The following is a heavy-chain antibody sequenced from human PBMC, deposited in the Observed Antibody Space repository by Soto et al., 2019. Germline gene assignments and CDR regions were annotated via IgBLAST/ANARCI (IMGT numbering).Heavy chain of an antibody. D-gene: IGHD2-15*01. J-gene: IGHJ6*03. CDR3: ARPPSGVQAPHMDV. Sequence: GGSLRLSCAASGFTFSSYSMNWVRQAPGKGLEWVSSISSSSSYIYYADSVKGRFTISRDNAKNSLYLQMNSLRAEDTAVYYCARPPSGVQAPHMDVWGKGTTVTVSS. V-gene: IGHV3-21*01. CDR2: ISSSSSYI. CDR1: GFTFSSYS.